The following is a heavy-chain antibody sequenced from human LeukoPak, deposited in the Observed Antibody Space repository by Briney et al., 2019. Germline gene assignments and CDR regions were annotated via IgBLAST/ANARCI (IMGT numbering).Heavy chain of an antibody. CDR3: ARLVVPAAPGYYYGMDV. V-gene: IGHV1-3*01. CDR1: GYTFTSYA. Sequence: ASVKVSCKASGYTFTSYAMHWVRQAPGQRLEWMGWINAGNGNTKYSQKFQSRVTITRDTSASTAYMELSSLRSEDTAVYYCARLVVPAAPGYYYGMDVWGKGTTVTVSS. D-gene: IGHD2-2*01. J-gene: IGHJ6*04. CDR2: INAGNGNT.